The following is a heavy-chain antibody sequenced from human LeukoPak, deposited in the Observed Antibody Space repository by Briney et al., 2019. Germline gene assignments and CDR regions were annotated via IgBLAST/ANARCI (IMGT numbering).Heavy chain of an antibody. CDR1: GFTFSSSG. Sequence: GGSLRLSCAASGFTFSSSGMYWVRQAPGKGLEWVAGIWYDGSNKYYADSVKGRFTISRDNSKNTLYVQMNGLRAEDTAVYFCAKGDHYESSGPIDSWGQGTLVTVSS. J-gene: IGHJ4*02. CDR2: IWYDGSNK. D-gene: IGHD3-22*01. V-gene: IGHV3-33*06. CDR3: AKGDHYESSGPIDS.